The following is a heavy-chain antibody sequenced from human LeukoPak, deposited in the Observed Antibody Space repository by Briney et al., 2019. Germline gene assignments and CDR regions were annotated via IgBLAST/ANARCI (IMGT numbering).Heavy chain of an antibody. CDR1: GFTFSDYY. Sequence: GGSLRLSCAASGFTFSDYYMSWIRQAPGKGLEWVSYISSSGSTIYYADSVKGRFTISRDNSKNTLYLQMNSLRAEDTAVYYCARDRGYSSGWYLDYWGQGTMVTVSS. D-gene: IGHD6-19*01. CDR2: ISSSGSTI. J-gene: IGHJ3*01. V-gene: IGHV3-11*01. CDR3: ARDRGYSSGWYLDY.